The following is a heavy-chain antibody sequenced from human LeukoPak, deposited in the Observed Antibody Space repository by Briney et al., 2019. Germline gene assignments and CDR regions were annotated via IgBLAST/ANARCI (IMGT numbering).Heavy chain of an antibody. Sequence: RPGGSLRLSCAASGFTFSSYSMNWVRQAPGKGLEWVSSISSSSSYIYYADSVKSRFTISRDNAKNSLYLQMNSLRAEDSAVYYCARDAYPFNNYVGYFDSWGQGALVTVSS. CDR2: ISSSSSYI. J-gene: IGHJ4*02. D-gene: IGHD4-11*01. CDR1: GFTFSSYS. V-gene: IGHV3-21*03. CDR3: ARDAYPFNNYVGYFDS.